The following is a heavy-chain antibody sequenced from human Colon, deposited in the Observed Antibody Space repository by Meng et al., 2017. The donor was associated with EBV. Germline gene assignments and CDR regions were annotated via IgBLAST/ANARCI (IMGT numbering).Heavy chain of an antibody. CDR1: GWAFSGYY. CDR2: ITHRGST. J-gene: IGHJ4*02. D-gene: IGHD1-26*01. CDR3: ASSHSSKVGARRLDY. Sequence: QVPIQQWCAGRLNPSETLSLTCTGYGWAFSGYYWTWIRQPPGKGLEWIGEITHRGSTNYNPFLKSRVTISVDTSKKQFSLKLTSVTAADTAVYYCASSHSSKVGARRLDYWGQGTLVTVS. V-gene: IGHV4-34*01.